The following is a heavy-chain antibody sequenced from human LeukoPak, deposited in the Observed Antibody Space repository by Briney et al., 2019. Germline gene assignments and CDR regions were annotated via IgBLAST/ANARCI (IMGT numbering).Heavy chain of an antibody. CDR2: LSGSGGST. Sequence: GGSLRLSCAASGFTFSSYWMSWVRQAPGKGLEWVSALSGSGGSTYYADSVKGRFTIFRDNSKSTLYLQMDSLRVEDTAKYYCAKVASLCTSTSCVRGGFDHWGQGTLVTVSS. D-gene: IGHD2-2*01. CDR3: AKVASLCTSTSCVRGGFDH. J-gene: IGHJ4*02. CDR1: GFTFSSYW. V-gene: IGHV3-23*01.